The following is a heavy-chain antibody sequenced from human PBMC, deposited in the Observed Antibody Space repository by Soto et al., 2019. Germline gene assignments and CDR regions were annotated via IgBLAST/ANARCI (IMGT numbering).Heavy chain of an antibody. CDR3: ASIRYCSGGRCYSDFFFDY. D-gene: IGHD2-15*01. CDR2: IHYSGST. J-gene: IGHJ4*02. Sequence: SETLSLTCTVSGGSISSSYWSWIRQPPGKGLEWIGYIHYSGSTHYNPSLKSRVTMSGDTSKNQFSLKLSSVTAADTAVYYCASIRYCSGGRCYSDFFFDYWGQGTLVT. V-gene: IGHV4-59*01. CDR1: GGSISSSY.